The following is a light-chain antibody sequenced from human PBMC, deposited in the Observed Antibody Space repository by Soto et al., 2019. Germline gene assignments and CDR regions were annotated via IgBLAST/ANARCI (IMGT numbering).Light chain of an antibody. J-gene: IGKJ1*01. CDR2: GAS. CDR3: QQYKA. CDR1: QSVSSSY. Sequence: EIVLTQSPGTLSLSPWERATLSCRASQSVSSSYLAWYQQKPGQAPRLLISGASSRATDIPDRFSGSWSGTDFTLTISRLEPEDFAVYYCQQYKAFGQGTKVDIK. V-gene: IGKV3-20*01.